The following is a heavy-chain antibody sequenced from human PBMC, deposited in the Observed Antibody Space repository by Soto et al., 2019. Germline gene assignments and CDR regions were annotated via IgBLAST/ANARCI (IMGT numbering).Heavy chain of an antibody. V-gene: IGHV5-51*01. J-gene: IGHJ6*02. CDR1: GYGFTGFW. Sequence: EVQLVQSGAEVRKPGDSLKISCKTSGYGFTGFWIGWVRQMPGKGLGWMGIIYPRDSEVKYGPSFQGHVTISVDTSIDTAYLQWTRVNISDTAMYYCARHLEVPFHGRVTFYYGLDVWGQGTTVTVSS. CDR3: ARHLEVPFHGRVTFYYGLDV. CDR2: IYPRDSEV.